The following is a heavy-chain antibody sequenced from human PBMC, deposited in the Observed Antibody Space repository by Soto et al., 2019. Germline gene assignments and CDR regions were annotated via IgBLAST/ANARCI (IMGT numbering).Heavy chain of an antibody. V-gene: IGHV6-1*01. CDR2: TYYRSKWSN. CDR1: GDSVSSNSAA. D-gene: IGHD1-1*01. CDR3: ARDLTYNWNEAGYNWFDP. J-gene: IGHJ5*02. Sequence: SQTLSLTCAISGDSVSSNSAAWSWIRPSPSRGLEWLGRTYYRSKWSNDYAVSVKSRITINPNTSKNQFSLQLNSVTPEDTAVYYCARDLTYNWNEAGYNWFDPWGQGTLVTVSS.